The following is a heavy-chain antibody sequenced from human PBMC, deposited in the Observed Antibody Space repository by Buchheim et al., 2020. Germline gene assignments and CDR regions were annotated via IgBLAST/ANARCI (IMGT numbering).Heavy chain of an antibody. CDR2: ITSSSVTHT. V-gene: IGHV3-11*06. Sequence: QVQLVESGGGLVKPGGSLRLSCTASGFTFSDYYMSWIRQAPGEGLDWLSYITSSSVTHTDYADSVKGRFTISRDNAKNSLYLEMNSLRAEDTAIYYCARLRSYGPYYFDYWGQGTL. CDR3: ARLRSYGPYYFDY. CDR1: GFTFSDYY. D-gene: IGHD5-18*01. J-gene: IGHJ4*02.